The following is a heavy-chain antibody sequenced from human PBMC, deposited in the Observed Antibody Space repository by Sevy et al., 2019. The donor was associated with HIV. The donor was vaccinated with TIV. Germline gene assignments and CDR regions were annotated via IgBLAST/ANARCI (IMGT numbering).Heavy chain of an antibody. D-gene: IGHD6-6*01. CDR2: IYYSGST. V-gene: IGHV4-39*01. Sequence: SETLSLTCTVSGGSISSSSYYWGWIRQPPGKGLEWIGSIYYSGSTYYNPSLKSRVTISVDTSKNQFSLKLSSVTAADTAVYYCARQSIAAPRNFDCWGQGTLVTVSS. J-gene: IGHJ4*02. CDR3: ARQSIAAPRNFDC. CDR1: GGSISSSSYY.